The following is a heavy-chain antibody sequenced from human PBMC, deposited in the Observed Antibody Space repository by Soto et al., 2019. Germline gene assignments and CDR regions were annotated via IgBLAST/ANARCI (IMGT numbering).Heavy chain of an antibody. CDR2: IYWDDDK. D-gene: IGHD5-18*01. Sequence: QITLKESGPTLVKPTQTLTLTCTFSGFSLSTSGVRVDWIRQPPGKALEWLALIYWDDDKSYSPSLKSRLTITKDTSKNQVVLTMTNMDPVDTATYYCTHSSDTTMALDHWGQGTLVTVSS. J-gene: IGHJ5*02. V-gene: IGHV2-5*02. CDR3: THSSDTTMALDH. CDR1: GFSLSTSGVR.